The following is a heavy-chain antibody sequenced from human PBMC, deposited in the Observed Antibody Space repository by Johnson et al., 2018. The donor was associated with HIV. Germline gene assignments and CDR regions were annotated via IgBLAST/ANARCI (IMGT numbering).Heavy chain of an antibody. CDR1: GFTFSSYD. J-gene: IGHJ3*02. CDR2: IKYDGSGK. V-gene: IGHV3-7*01. CDR3: ESPEAFDI. Sequence: EVQLVESGGGLVQPGGSLRLSCAASGFTFSSYDMHWVRQAPGKGLEWVAGIKYDGSGKFCVDSVKGRFTISRDNAKDSLFLQMNSLRAEDTAVYYYESPEAFDIWGQGTMVTVSS.